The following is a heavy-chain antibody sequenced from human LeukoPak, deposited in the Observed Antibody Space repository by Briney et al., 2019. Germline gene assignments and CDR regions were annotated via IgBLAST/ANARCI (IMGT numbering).Heavy chain of an antibody. D-gene: IGHD2-2*01. V-gene: IGHV3-48*03. CDR1: GFTFSSYE. Sequence: GGSLRLSCAASGFTFSSYEMNWVRQAPGKGLEWVSYISSSGSTIYYADSVKGRFTISRDNAKNSLYLQMNSLRAEDTAVYYCARVAVVVPAAIQNPRLDNWFDSWGQGTLVTVSS. CDR2: ISSSGSTI. J-gene: IGHJ5*01. CDR3: ARVAVVVPAAIQNPRLDNWFDS.